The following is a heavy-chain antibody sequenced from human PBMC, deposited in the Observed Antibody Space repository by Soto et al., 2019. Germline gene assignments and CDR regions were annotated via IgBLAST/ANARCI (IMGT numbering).Heavy chain of an antibody. D-gene: IGHD6-19*01. CDR3: AKVRWGAVAGTWLDY. CDR2: ISGSGGST. V-gene: IGHV3-23*01. Sequence: EVQLLESGGGLVQPGGSLRLSCAASGFTFSSYAMSWVRQAPGKGLEWVSAISGSGGSTYYADSVKGRFTISRDNSKNSLYLQMNCLRAEDTAVYYCAKVRWGAVAGTWLDYWGQGTLVTVSS. J-gene: IGHJ4*02. CDR1: GFTFSSYA.